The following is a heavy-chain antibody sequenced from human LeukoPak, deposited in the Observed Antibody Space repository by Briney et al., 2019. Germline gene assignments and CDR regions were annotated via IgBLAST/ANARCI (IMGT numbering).Heavy chain of an antibody. CDR3: AREGFPPKISDFWSGLGPYYYYGMDV. Sequence: SVKVSCKASGGTFSSYAISWVRQAPGQGLERMGGIIPIFGTANYAQKFQGRVTITADESTSTAYMELSSLRSEDTAVYYCAREGFPPKISDFWSGLGPYYYYGMDVWGQGTTVTVSS. D-gene: IGHD3-3*01. V-gene: IGHV1-69*13. CDR1: GGTFSSYA. J-gene: IGHJ6*02. CDR2: IIPIFGTA.